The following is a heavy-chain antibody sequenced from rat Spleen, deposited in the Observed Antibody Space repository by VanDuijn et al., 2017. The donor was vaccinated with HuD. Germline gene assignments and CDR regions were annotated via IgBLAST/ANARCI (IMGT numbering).Heavy chain of an antibody. D-gene: IGHD1-6*01. V-gene: IGHV5-20*01. J-gene: IGHJ2*01. CDR2: ISYDGSTP. Sequence: EVQVVESGGGIVQPGRSMKLSCAASGFTFSNYDMVWVRQAPTKGLKRVASISYDGSTPYYRDSVKGRFTISRDNAKSTLYLQMDSLRSEDTATYYCTTTEYTPGYYYAGGFAYWGQGVMVTVSS. CDR1: GFTFSNYD. CDR3: TTTEYTPGYYYAGGFAY.